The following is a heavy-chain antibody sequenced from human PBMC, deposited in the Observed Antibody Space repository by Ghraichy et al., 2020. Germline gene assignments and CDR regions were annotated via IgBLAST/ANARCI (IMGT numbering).Heavy chain of an antibody. J-gene: IGHJ6*02. V-gene: IGHV1-24*01. CDR3: ATGYYYYYGMDV. CDR2: FDPEDGET. Sequence: ASVTVSCKVSGYTLTELSMHWVRQAPGKGFEWMGGFDPEDGETIYAQKFQGRVTMTEDTSTDTAYMELSSLRSEDTAVYYCATGYYYYYGMDVWGQGTTVTVSS. CDR1: GYTLTELS.